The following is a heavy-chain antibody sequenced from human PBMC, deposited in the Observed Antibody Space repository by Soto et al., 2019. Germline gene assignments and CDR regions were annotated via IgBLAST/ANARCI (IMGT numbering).Heavy chain of an antibody. CDR3: AREQQLVPAPVDV. Sequence: PGGSLRLSCAASGFTFSSYGMHWVRQAPGKGLEWVAVIWYDGSNKYYADSVKGRFTISRDNSKNTLYLQMNSLRAEDTAVYYCAREQQLVPAPVDVWGQGTTVTVSS. CDR2: IWYDGSNK. J-gene: IGHJ6*02. V-gene: IGHV3-33*01. CDR1: GFTFSSYG. D-gene: IGHD6-13*01.